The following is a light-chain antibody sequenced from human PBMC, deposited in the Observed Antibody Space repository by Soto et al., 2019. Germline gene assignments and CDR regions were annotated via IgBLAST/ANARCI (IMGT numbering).Light chain of an antibody. CDR1: QAIDSW. CDR3: QQTLSFPPT. Sequence: DIQRTQSPSSVSASVGDRVTITCRASQAIDSWLAWYQQKPGEAPKLLIFTGSLLHSGVPPRFSGSGSGTDFTLTISSLQPEDFATYYCQQTLSFPPTLGQGTKVDIK. V-gene: IGKV1-12*01. CDR2: TGS. J-gene: IGKJ1*01.